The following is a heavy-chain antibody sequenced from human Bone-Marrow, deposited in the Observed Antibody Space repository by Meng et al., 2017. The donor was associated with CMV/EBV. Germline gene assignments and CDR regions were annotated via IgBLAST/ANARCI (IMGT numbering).Heavy chain of an antibody. CDR3: ARGDYDSSGFFDY. CDR1: GFIFSDYA. V-gene: IGHV3-30*04. CDR2: TSYDGSDN. D-gene: IGHD3-22*01. Sequence: GEYLKISCAASGFIFSDYALHWVRQAPGKGLEWVALTSYDGSDNYYADSVKGRFSVSRDNSKNTLYLQMNSLRAEDTALYYCARGDYDSSGFFDYWGQGTLVTVSS. J-gene: IGHJ4*02.